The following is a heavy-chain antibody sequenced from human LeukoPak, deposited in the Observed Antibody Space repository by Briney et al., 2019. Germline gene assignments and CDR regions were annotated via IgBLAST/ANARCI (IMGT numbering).Heavy chain of an antibody. CDR1: GFTFSSYA. CDR3: ARGCSGGSCYYDY. CDR2: ISYDGSNK. D-gene: IGHD2-15*01. J-gene: IGHJ4*02. V-gene: IGHV3-30-3*01. Sequence: GGSLRLSCAASGFTFSSYAMHWVRQAPGKGLEWVAVISYDGSNKYYADSGKGRFTISRDNSKNTLYLQMNSLRAEDTAVYYCARGCSGGSCYYDYWGQGTLVTVSS.